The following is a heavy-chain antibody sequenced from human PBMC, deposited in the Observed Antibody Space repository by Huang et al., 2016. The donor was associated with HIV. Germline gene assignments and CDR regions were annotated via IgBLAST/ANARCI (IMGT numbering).Heavy chain of an antibody. CDR3: AREAWASGVAHYFDY. CDR1: GYSFTGHL. V-gene: IGHV1-2*06. D-gene: IGHD3-10*01. J-gene: IGHJ4*02. CDR2: RDPTSGAR. Sequence: QVQLVQSGAEVKRPGASVKVSCKASGYSFTGHLIQGVRQAPGQGLEWMGRRDPTSGARKWGSRFQGRVSMTRDKSTGTAYMELSGLRSDDTAVFFCAREAWASGVAHYFDYWGPGTLVTVSS.